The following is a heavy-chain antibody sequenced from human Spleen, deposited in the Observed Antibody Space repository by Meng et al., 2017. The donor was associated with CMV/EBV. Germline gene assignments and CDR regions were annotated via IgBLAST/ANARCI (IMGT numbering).Heavy chain of an antibody. V-gene: IGHV1-2*02. J-gene: IGHJ6*02. CDR2: INPNSGGT. CDR1: GYTFTGYY. D-gene: IGHD6-19*01. Sequence: ASVKVSCKASGYTFTGYYMNWVRQAPGQGLEWMGWINPNSGGTNFVQKCQGRVTMTRATSIGTAYMELSSLKSNDTAVYYCAREVGIQVAGTATQEYYYGLDVWGLGTTVTVSS. CDR3: AREVGIQVAGTATQEYYYGLDV.